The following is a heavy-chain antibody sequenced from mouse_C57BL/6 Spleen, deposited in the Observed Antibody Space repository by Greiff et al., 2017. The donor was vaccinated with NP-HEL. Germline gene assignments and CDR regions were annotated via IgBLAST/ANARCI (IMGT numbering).Heavy chain of an antibody. CDR2: IYPGDGDT. Sequence: QVQLKESGAELVKPGASVKISCKASGYAFSSYWMNWVKQRPGKGLEWIGQIYPGDGDTNYNGKFKGKATLTADKSSSTAYMQLSSLTSEDSAVYFCARYPGDYYGSSYVGNYFDYWGQGTTLTVSS. D-gene: IGHD1-1*01. J-gene: IGHJ2*01. CDR3: ARYPGDYYGSSYVGNYFDY. CDR1: GYAFSSYW. V-gene: IGHV1-80*01.